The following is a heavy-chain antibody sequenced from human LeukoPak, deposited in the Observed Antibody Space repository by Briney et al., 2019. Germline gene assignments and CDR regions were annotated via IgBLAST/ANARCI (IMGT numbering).Heavy chain of an antibody. Sequence: SETLSLTCTVSGGSISSYPISSYYWTWIRQPPGKGLEWIGYIFYSGSTNYNPSLKSRVTISVDTSKNQFSLKLSSVTAADTAVYYCARHPSSWGSVYFDPWGQGTLVTVSS. CDR2: IFYSGST. CDR1: GGSISSYPISSYY. D-gene: IGHD3-16*01. CDR3: ARHPSSWGSVYFDP. J-gene: IGHJ5*02. V-gene: IGHV4-61*05.